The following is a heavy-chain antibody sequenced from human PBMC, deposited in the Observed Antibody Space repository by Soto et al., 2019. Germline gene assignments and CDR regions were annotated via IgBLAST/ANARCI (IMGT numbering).Heavy chain of an antibody. CDR3: ARATYYDFWSGFHNWFDP. J-gene: IGHJ5*02. V-gene: IGHV3-30*03. D-gene: IGHD3-3*01. Sequence: GGSLRLSCATSGFTFRFYDMHWVRQAPGKGLEWLAVISRDGNNKDYGDSVKGRFTISRDNSKNSLYLQMNSLRAEDTAVYYCARATYYDFWSGFHNWFDPWGQGTLVTVSS. CDR1: GFTFRFYD. CDR2: ISRDGNNK.